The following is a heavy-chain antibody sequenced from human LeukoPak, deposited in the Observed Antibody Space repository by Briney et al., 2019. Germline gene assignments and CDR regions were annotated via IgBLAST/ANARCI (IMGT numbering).Heavy chain of an antibody. CDR2: INPNGGGT. CDR3: VRDQLVTTTEDWFDP. Sequence: GASVKVSCKASGYTFTSYDINWVRQATGQGLEWMGRINPNGGGTNYAQNFQGRVTMTRDTSISTAYMDLGSLRSDDTAVYYCVRDQLVTTTEDWFDPWGQGTLVTVSS. V-gene: IGHV1-2*06. CDR1: GYTFTSYD. D-gene: IGHD1-1*01. J-gene: IGHJ5*02.